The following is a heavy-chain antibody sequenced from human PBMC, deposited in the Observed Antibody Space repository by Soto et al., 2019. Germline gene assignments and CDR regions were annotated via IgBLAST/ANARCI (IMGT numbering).Heavy chain of an antibody. D-gene: IGHD5-18*01. J-gene: IGHJ4*02. CDR2: TRGGGGDT. Sequence: GGSLRLSCAASGLRFASFALMCFRHSPCKWLEWVSATRGGGGDTDYTAFGKGRFTLSRGNSTNTLYRQMTSLRAADTGVYYCAGPGYSSKDYWGQGTLVTVSS. CDR3: AGPGYSSKDY. CDR1: GLRFASFA. V-gene: IGHV3-23*01.